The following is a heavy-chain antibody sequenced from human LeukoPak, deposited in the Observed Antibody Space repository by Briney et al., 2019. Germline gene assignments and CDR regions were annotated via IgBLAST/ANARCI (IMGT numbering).Heavy chain of an antibody. CDR3: TKGSLGAFDI. CDR1: GFTFSNYG. V-gene: IGHV3-30*18. Sequence: GGSLRLSCAASGFTFSNYGMHWVRQAPGKGLEWVALISYDGSNKYYADSVKGRFTISRDNSKNTLYLQMNSLRVEDTAVYYCTKGSLGAFDIWGQGTMVTVSS. J-gene: IGHJ3*02. CDR2: ISYDGSNK. D-gene: IGHD1-26*01.